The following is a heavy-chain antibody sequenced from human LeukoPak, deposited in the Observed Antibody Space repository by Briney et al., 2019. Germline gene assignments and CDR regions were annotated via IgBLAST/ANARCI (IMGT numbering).Heavy chain of an antibody. Sequence: SETLSLTCTVSGDSIRTYYWNWIRQPPGKGLEWIGNIYYGGSTNYNPSLKSRVTISADTSMSQFSLKMSSATAADTAVYYCARSSKFDYWGQGILVTVSS. CDR1: GDSIRTYY. J-gene: IGHJ4*02. CDR3: ARSSKFDY. D-gene: IGHD6-6*01. CDR2: IYYGGST. V-gene: IGHV4-59*08.